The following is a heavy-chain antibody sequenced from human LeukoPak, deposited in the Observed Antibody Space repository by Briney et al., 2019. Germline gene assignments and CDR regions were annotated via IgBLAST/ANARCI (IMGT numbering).Heavy chain of an antibody. J-gene: IGHJ5*01. D-gene: IGHD5-18*01. CDR2: IYDTEKS. Sequence: PSETLSLTCTVSGGSISSYYWSWIRQPPGKGLEWLGYIYDTEKSNYNPSLRSRLTISVDTSKNQFSLKVSSVTPADTAVYYCARDGLLWLHDSWGQGTLVTVSS. V-gene: IGHV4-59*01. CDR1: GGSISSYY. CDR3: ARDGLLWLHDS.